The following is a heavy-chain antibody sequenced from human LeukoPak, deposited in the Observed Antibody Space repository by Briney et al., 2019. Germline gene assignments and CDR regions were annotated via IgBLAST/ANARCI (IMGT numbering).Heavy chain of an antibody. CDR1: GGSFSGYY. CDR2: INHSGST. V-gene: IGHV4-34*01. J-gene: IGHJ6*03. CDR3: SGVRIYYYYMDV. Sequence: SETLSLTCAVYGGSFSGYYWSWIRQPPGKGREWIGEINHSGSTNYNPSLKSRVTISVDTSKNQFSLKLSSVTAADTAVYYCSGVRIYYYYMDVWGKGTTVTVSS. D-gene: IGHD2-15*01.